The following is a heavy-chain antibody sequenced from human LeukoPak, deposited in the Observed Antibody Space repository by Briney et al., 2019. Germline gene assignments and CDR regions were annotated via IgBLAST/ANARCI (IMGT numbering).Heavy chain of an antibody. Sequence: SETLSLTCTVSGGSISSGDFYWSWIRQPPGKGLEWIGYIYYSGSTYYSPSLKSRVTISVDTSKNQFSLKLSSVTAADTAVYYCASFYQAYYFDYWGQGTLVTVSS. CDR3: ASFYQAYYFDY. CDR1: GGSISSGDFY. CDR2: IYYSGST. D-gene: IGHD2-21*01. J-gene: IGHJ4*02. V-gene: IGHV4-30-4*01.